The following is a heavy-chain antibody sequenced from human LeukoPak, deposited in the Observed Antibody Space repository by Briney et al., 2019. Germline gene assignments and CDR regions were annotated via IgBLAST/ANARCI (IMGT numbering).Heavy chain of an antibody. CDR1: GFTFSTFA. D-gene: IGHD6-19*01. CDR2: ISYDGSNK. Sequence: GGSLRLSCAASGFTFSTFAMIWVRQPPGKGLEWVAVISYDGSNKYYADSVKGRFTISRDNSKNTLYLQMNSLRAEDTAVYYCARDLEVAGTGYWGQGTLVTVSS. V-gene: IGHV3-30*04. CDR3: ARDLEVAGTGY. J-gene: IGHJ4*02.